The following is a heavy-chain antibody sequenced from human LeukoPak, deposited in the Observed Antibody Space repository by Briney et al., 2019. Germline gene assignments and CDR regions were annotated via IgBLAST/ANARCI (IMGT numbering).Heavy chain of an antibody. D-gene: IGHD6-19*01. CDR2: IYYSGST. V-gene: IGHV4-59*01. CDR1: GGSISSYY. CDR3: ARDFYSSGWYEGFDP. Sequence: SETLSLTCTVSGGSISSYYWSWIRQPPGKVLEWIGYIYYSGSTNYNPSLKSRVTISVDTSKNQFSLKLSSVTAADTAVYYCARDFYSSGWYEGFDPWGQGTLVTVSS. J-gene: IGHJ5*02.